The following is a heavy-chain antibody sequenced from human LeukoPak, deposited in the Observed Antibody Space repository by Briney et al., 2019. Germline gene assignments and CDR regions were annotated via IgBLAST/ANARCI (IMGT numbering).Heavy chain of an antibody. J-gene: IGHJ4*02. V-gene: IGHV4-61*01. Sequence: SETLSLTCTVSGGSISSGSYYWSWIRQPPGKGLEWIGYIYYSGSTKYNPSLKSRVTISVDTSKNQFSLKLSSVTAADTAVYYCARRGDYYYLDYWGQGTLVTVSS. CDR2: IYYSGST. CDR3: ARRGDYYYLDY. CDR1: GGSISSGSYY. D-gene: IGHD1-26*01.